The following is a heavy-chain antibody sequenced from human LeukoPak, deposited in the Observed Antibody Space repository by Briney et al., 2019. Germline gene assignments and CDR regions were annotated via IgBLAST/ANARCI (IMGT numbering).Heavy chain of an antibody. J-gene: IGHJ5*02. CDR2: VYYFGNA. CDR1: GGSIPTTRYY. Sequence: SETLSLTCSVSGGSIPTTRYYWGWIRQSPGMGLEWIGSVYYFGNAYYRPSLMSRATISIDTSKKRISLNLTSVTARDTGIYYCATHKEGSYSESWGQGTLVTVSS. V-gene: IGHV4-39*01. D-gene: IGHD3-10*01. CDR3: ATHKEGSYSES.